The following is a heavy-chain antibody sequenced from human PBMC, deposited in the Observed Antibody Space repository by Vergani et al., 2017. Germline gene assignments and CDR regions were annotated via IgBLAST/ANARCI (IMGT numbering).Heavy chain of an antibody. CDR2: MDYSGST. D-gene: IGHD3-16*02. Sequence: QVQLQESGPGLVKPSDTLSLTCTVSGDSVISTDYHWGWIRQPPGKGLEWMGSMDYSGSTSYNPFLESRISISFETPKNQFYLRLTSVTAADTAVYYCASRRGGCRSAYCHSYDFWGPGTLVGVSS. J-gene: IGHJ4*02. CDR1: GDSVISTDYH. CDR3: ASRRGGCRSAYCHSYDF. V-gene: IGHV4-39*01.